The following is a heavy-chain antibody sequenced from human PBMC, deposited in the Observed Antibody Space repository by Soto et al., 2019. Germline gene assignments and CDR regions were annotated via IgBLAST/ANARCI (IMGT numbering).Heavy chain of an antibody. CDR2: ISGSGGST. CDR3: ARSIAYCGGDCYSGDALDI. Sequence: GGSLRLSCAASGFTFSSYAMSWVRQAPGKGLEWVTAISGSGGSTYYADSVKGRFTIARDNSKNTLYLQMNSLRAEDTAVDYCARSIAYCGGDCYSGDALDIWGQGTMVTDSS. J-gene: IGHJ3*02. V-gene: IGHV3-23*01. CDR1: GFTFSSYA. D-gene: IGHD2-21*02.